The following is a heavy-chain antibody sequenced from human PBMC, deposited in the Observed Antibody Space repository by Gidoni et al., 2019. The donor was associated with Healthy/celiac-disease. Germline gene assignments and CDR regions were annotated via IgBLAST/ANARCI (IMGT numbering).Heavy chain of an antibody. Sequence: TVSGGSISSGGYYWSWIRQHPGKGLEWIGYIYYSGSTYYNPSLKSRVTISVETAKNQFSLKLSSVTAADTAVYYCARVGIQLWFHMDVWGKGTTVTVSS. CDR1: GGSISSGGYY. V-gene: IGHV4-31*03. CDR2: IYYSGST. J-gene: IGHJ6*03. CDR3: ARVGIQLWFHMDV. D-gene: IGHD5-18*01.